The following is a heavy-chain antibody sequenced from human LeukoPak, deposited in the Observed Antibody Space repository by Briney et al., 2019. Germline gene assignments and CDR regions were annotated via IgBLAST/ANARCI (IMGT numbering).Heavy chain of an antibody. CDR1: GFTFSSYW. CDR3: ARGRLWNIVY. J-gene: IGHJ4*02. D-gene: IGHD1/OR15-1a*01. Sequence: PGGSLRLSCAASGFTFSSYWMHWVRQAPGKGLVWVSRINRDGSSTTYADSVKGRVTISRDNTKNTVYLQMNSLRAEDTAVYCCARGRLWNIVYWGQGTLVTVSS. CDR2: INRDGSST. V-gene: IGHV3-74*01.